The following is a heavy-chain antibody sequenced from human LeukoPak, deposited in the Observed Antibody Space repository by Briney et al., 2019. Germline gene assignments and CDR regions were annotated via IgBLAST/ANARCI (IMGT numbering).Heavy chain of an antibody. D-gene: IGHD1-14*01. V-gene: IGHV1-24*01. CDR1: GYTLSDLF. CDR2: FALEDGEK. J-gene: IGHJ4*02. Sequence: ASVKVSCKVSGYTLSDLFMHWVRQAPGKGREWMGSFALEDGEKVYAQKFQGRVTMTEDTSTDTAYMELSSLRSDDTALYYCATAFAGNLVDDWGQGTLVTVSS. CDR3: ATAFAGNLVDD.